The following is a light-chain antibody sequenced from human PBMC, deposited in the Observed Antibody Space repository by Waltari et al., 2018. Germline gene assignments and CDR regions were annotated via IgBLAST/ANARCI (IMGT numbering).Light chain of an antibody. CDR3: QQYYSTPLT. CDR1: QSVLYSSNNKNN. Sequence: DIVMTQSPDSLAVSLGERATINCKSSQSVLYSSNNKNNLAWYQQKPGQPPKLLIYWASTREYGAPDLFSGSGYGTDFTLTISSLQAEDVAVYYCQQYYSTPLTFGGGTKVEIK. CDR2: WAS. V-gene: IGKV4-1*01. J-gene: IGKJ4*01.